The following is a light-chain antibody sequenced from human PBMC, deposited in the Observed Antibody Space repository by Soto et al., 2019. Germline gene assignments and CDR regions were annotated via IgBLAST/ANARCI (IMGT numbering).Light chain of an antibody. CDR3: QQYGSSPIT. CDR1: QSVSSTY. V-gene: IGKV3-20*01. Sequence: EIVLTQSPATLSLSPVERATLSFMASQSVSSTYLIWYQQKPGQAPRLLIYGASSRATGVPDRFSGGGSGTDFTLTISRLEPEDFAVYYCQQYGSSPITFGQGTRLE. CDR2: GAS. J-gene: IGKJ5*01.